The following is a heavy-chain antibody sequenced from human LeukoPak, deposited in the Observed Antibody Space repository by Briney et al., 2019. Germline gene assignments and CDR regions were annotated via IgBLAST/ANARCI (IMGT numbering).Heavy chain of an antibody. CDR2: ITPIFGTA. D-gene: IGHD3-16*01. Sequence: SVKVSCKASGGTFSSYAISWVRQAPGQGLEWMGGITPIFGTANYAQKFQGRVTITADESTSTAYMELSSLRSEDTAVYYCARALRINWYFDLWGRGTLVTVSS. CDR3: ARALRINWYFDL. V-gene: IGHV1-69*13. CDR1: GGTFSSYA. J-gene: IGHJ2*01.